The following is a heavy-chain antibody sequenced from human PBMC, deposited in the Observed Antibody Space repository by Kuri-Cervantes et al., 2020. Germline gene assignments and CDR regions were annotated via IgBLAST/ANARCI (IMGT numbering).Heavy chain of an antibody. V-gene: IGHV3-49*03. CDR3: TRVGYYDSSGLADY. CDR2: IRSKAYGGTT. CDR1: GFTFSNAW. D-gene: IGHD3-22*01. Sequence: GGSLRLSCAASGFTFSNAWMSWFRQAPGKGLEWVGFIRSKAYGGTTEYAASVKGRFTISRDDSKSIAYLQMNSLKTEDTAVYYCTRVGYYDSSGLADYWGQGTLVTVSS. J-gene: IGHJ4*02.